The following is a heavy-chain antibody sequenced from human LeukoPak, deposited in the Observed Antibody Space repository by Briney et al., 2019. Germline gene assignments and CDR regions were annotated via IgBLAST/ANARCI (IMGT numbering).Heavy chain of an antibody. CDR2: IYTSGST. CDR1: GGSSNNYY. CDR3: ARESGYYYDTSGYTFDY. Sequence: SETLSLTCTVSGGSSNNYYWSWIRQSAGKGLEWIGRIYTSGSTNYNPSLKSRVSMSEDTSKNQFSLRLRSVTAADTAVYYCARESGYYYDTSGYTFDYWGQGILVTVSS. J-gene: IGHJ4*02. V-gene: IGHV4-4*07. D-gene: IGHD3-22*01.